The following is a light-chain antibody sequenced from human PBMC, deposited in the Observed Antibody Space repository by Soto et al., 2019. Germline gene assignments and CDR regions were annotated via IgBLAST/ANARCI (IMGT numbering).Light chain of an antibody. Sequence: EIVLTQSPATLSLSPGERDTLSCRASQSVSSYLAWYQQRPGQAPRLLIYDASNRATGIPARFSGSGSGTDFTLTISRLEPEDFAVYYCQQRSNWPPAFGQGTKVDIQ. CDR1: QSVSSY. CDR2: DAS. V-gene: IGKV3-11*01. CDR3: QQRSNWPPA. J-gene: IGKJ1*01.